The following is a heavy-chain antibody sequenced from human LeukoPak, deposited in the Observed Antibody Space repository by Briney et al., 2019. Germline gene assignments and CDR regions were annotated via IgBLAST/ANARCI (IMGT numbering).Heavy chain of an antibody. CDR3: ARRTPQRALDN. V-gene: IGHV3-48*03. CDR2: IGFSGSPI. CDR1: GFTFSSYE. D-gene: IGHD5-24*01. J-gene: IGHJ4*02. Sequence: GGSLRLSCAASGFTFSSYEMNWVRQAPGKGLEWVSSIGFSGSPIYADSVKGRFTISRDNAKNSLFLQINSLRAEDTAVYYCARRTPQRALDNWGQGILVTVSS.